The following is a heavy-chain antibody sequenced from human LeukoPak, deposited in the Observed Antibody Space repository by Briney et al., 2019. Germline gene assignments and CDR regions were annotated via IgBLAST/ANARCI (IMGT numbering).Heavy chain of an antibody. CDR2: ISVRGGST. CDR3: AKDPRDIVATIDGD. Sequence: GGSLRLSCAASGFTFSSYAINWVRQPPGKGLEWVSAISVRGGSTYYADSVKGRFTISRDNSKNTLYLQMNSLRAEDTAVYYCAKDPRDIVATIDGDWGQGTLVTVSS. V-gene: IGHV3-23*01. CDR1: GFTFSSYA. J-gene: IGHJ4*02. D-gene: IGHD5-12*01.